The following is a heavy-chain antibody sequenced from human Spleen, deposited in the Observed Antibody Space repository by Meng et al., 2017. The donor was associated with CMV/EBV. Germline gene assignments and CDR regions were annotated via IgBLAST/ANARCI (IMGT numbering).Heavy chain of an antibody. D-gene: IGHD3-3*01. Sequence: GESLKISCAASGFTFSSYGMHWVRQAPGKGLEWVAVIYSGGTTSYADSVKGRFTISRDNSKNTLYLQMNSLRAEDTAVYYCAYDFWTVWGQGTLVTVS. CDR1: GFTFSSYG. V-gene: IGHV3-NL1*01. J-gene: IGHJ4*02. CDR3: AYDFWTV. CDR2: IYSGGTT.